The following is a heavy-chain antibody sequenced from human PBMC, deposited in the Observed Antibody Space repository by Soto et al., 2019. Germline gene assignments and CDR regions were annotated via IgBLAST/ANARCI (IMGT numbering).Heavy chain of an antibody. CDR2: ISGSGGST. J-gene: IGHJ4*02. Sequence: GGSLRLSCAASGFTFSSYAMSWVRQAPGKGLEWVSAISGSGGSTYYADSVKGRFTISRDNSKNTLYLQMNSLRAEDTAVYYCAKDAGLVGARMVYFDYWGQGTLVTVSS. D-gene: IGHD1-26*01. CDR1: GFTFSSYA. V-gene: IGHV3-23*01. CDR3: AKDAGLVGARMVYFDY.